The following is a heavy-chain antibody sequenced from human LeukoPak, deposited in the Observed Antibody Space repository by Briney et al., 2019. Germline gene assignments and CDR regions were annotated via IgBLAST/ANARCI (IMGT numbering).Heavy chain of an antibody. CDR2: ISSSSSYI. CDR3: AGYSSSWPIDY. V-gene: IGHV3-21*01. D-gene: IGHD6-13*01. CDR1: GFTFSSYS. Sequence: PGGSLRLSCAAPGFTFSSYSMNWVRQAPGKGLEWVSSISSSSSYIYYADSVKGRFTISRDNAKNSLYLQMNSLRAEDTAVYYCAGYSSSWPIDYWGQGTLVTVSS. J-gene: IGHJ4*02.